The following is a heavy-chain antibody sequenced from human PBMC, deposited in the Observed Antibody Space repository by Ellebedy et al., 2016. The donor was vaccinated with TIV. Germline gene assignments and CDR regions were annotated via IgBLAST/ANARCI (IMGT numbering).Heavy chain of an antibody. V-gene: IGHV3-30*01. D-gene: IGHD1-1*01. CDR3: AKDGTTGYYYYGMDV. J-gene: IGHJ6*02. Sequence: GESLKISCAASGFTFSSYAMHWVRQAPGKGLEWVSIISYDGSDKYFADSVKGRFTISRDNSKNTLYLQMNSLRAEDTAVYYCAKDGTTGYYYYGMDVWGQGTTVTVSS. CDR1: GFTFSSYA. CDR2: ISYDGSDK.